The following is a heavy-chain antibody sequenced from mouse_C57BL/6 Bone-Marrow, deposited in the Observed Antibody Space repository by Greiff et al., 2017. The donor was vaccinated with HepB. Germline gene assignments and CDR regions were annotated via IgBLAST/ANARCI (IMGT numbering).Heavy chain of an antibody. Sequence: QVQLQQPGAELVKPGASVKLSCKASGYTFTSYWMHWVKQRPGRGLEWIGRIDLNSGGTKYNEKFKSKATLTVDKPSSTAYMQLSSLTSEDSAVYYCARSGGYDYDGFAYWGQGTLVTVSA. V-gene: IGHV1-72*01. CDR2: IDLNSGGT. CDR3: ARSGGYDYDGFAY. CDR1: GYTFTSYW. J-gene: IGHJ3*01. D-gene: IGHD2-4*01.